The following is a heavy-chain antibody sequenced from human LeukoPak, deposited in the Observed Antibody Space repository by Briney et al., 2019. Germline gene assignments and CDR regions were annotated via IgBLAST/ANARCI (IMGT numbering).Heavy chain of an antibody. J-gene: IGHJ4*02. Sequence: GGSLRLSCAASGFTFSSYGMHWVRQAPGKGLEWVAVIWYDGSNKYYADSVKGRFTISRDNSKNTLYLQMNSLRAEDTAVYYCARDDPRGSPGIAAAGFTLDYWGQGTLVTVPS. CDR2: IWYDGSNK. CDR3: ARDDPRGSPGIAAAGFTLDY. D-gene: IGHD6-13*01. V-gene: IGHV3-33*01. CDR1: GFTFSSYG.